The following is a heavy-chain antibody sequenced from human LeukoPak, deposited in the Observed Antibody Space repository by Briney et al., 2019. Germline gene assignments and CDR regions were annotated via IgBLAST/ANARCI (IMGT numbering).Heavy chain of an antibody. V-gene: IGHV4-34*01. CDR3: ARRKRLRGAYYYYYDMDV. D-gene: IGHD5-12*01. J-gene: IGHJ6*03. Sequence: SETLSLTCAVYGGSFSGYYWSWIRQPPGKGLEWIGEINHSGSTNYNPSLKSRVTISVDTSKNQFSLKLSSVTAADTAVYYCARRKRLRGAYYYYYDMDVWGKGTTVTISS. CDR2: INHSGST. CDR1: GGSFSGYY.